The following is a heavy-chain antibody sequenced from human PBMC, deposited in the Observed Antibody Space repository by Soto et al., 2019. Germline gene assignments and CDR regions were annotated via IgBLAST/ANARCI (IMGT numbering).Heavy chain of an antibody. J-gene: IGHJ4*01. CDR2: IYYSGST. D-gene: IGHD6-19*01. CDR1: GGSISSGDFC. CDR3: ARHDGFSSGWIFDY. V-gene: IGHV4-30-4*01. Sequence: PSETLSLTCTVSGGSISSGDFCWSWIRQPPGKGLEWIGYIYYSGSTYYNPSLTSRVTISVDTSNNQLSLKLRSVTAADTAVYYCARHDGFSSGWIFDYWGHGTLVTVSS.